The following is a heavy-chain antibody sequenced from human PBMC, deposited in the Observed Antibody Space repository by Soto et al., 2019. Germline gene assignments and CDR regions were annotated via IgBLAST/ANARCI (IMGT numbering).Heavy chain of an antibody. CDR1: GYIFSDYY. J-gene: IGHJ5*02. CDR3: ARVRMTILGVAMGNNGCDP. CDR2: INPQSGAS. V-gene: IGHV1-2*02. D-gene: IGHD3-3*01. Sequence: QVQLVQSGAEVKKPGASVKVSCKAAGYIFSDYYIHWVRQAPGQGLEWMGWINPQSGASDYAQKFQGRVTMTRDTSMSTVYMDLSRLRTDDTAVYYCARVRMTILGVAMGNNGCDPWGQGNLVSVSS.